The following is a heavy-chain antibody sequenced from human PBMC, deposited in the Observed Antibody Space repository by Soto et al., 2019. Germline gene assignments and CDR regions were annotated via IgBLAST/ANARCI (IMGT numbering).Heavy chain of an antibody. D-gene: IGHD2-2*01. CDR1: GYTFTSYG. CDR2: ISAYNGNT. J-gene: IGHJ4*02. CDR3: ARDPGPYCSSTSCPGSDY. V-gene: IGHV1-18*01. Sequence: QVQLVQSGAEVKKPGASVKVSCKASGYTFTSYGISWVRQAPGQGLEWMGWISAYNGNTNYAQKLQDRVTMTTDTSTSTAYMELRSLRSDDTAVYYCARDPGPYCSSTSCPGSDYWGQGTLVTVSS.